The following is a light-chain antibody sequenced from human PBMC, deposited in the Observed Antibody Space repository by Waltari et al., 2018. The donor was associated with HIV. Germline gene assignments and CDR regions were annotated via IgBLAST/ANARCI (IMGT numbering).Light chain of an antibody. J-gene: IGLJ1*01. CDR2: EVS. V-gene: IGLV2-14*01. Sequence: ITISCTGTSSDVGGYNYVSWFQQHPGKAPQLMIYEVSNRPSGVSNRFSGSKSGNTASLTISGLQAEDEADYYCSSYTSSSTLVFGTGTKVTVL. CDR1: SSDVGGYNY. CDR3: SSYTSSSTLV.